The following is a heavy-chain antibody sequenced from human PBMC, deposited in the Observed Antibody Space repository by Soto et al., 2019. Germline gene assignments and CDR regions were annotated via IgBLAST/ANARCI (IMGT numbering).Heavy chain of an antibody. J-gene: IGHJ4*02. V-gene: IGHV1-69*13. CDR3: VRGSMTTGFPN. D-gene: IGHD4-4*01. CDR1: SGTSSGYD. CDR2: ILPIIGTS. Sequence: SVKVYSKASSGTSSGYDISWVRQAPGQGLEGMGGILPIIGTSNCAQKFQGSVTMTANESTSTANMELSSLGSEDTAAYYCVRGSMTTGFPNWGLGTLVTVSS.